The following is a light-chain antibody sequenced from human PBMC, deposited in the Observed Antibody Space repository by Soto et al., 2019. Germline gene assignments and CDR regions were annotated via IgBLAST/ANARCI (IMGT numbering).Light chain of an antibody. V-gene: IGLV2-14*01. Sequence: QSALTQPASVSGSPGQSITISCTGTSSDVGGYNYVSWYQQHPGKAPKLMIYEVSNWPSGVSNRFSGSKSGNTASLTISGLQAEDEADYYCSSYTSSNTVLFGGGTKLTVL. CDR3: SSYTSSNTVL. J-gene: IGLJ2*01. CDR1: SSDVGGYNY. CDR2: EVS.